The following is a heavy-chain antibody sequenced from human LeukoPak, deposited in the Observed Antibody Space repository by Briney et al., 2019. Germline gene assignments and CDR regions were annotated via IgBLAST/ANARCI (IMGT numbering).Heavy chain of an antibody. CDR3: ARGGNPNDAFDI. V-gene: IGHV3-7*03. CDR2: IRQDGDTK. J-gene: IGHJ3*02. CDR1: GFPFNAYW. D-gene: IGHD4-23*01. Sequence: GGSLRLSCAASGFPFNAYWMTWVRQAPGKGLEWVANIRQDGDTKYYVDSVKGRFTISRDNAMNSLYLQMNSLRAEDTAVYYCARGGNPNDAFDIWGQGTMVTVSS.